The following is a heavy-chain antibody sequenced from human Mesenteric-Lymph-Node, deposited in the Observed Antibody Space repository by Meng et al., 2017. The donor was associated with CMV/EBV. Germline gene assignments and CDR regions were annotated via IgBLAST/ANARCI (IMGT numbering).Heavy chain of an antibody. J-gene: IGHJ4*02. CDR2: INPNSGGT. Sequence: ASVKASCKASGYTFTGYYMHWVRQAPGQGLEWMGWINPNSGGTNYAQKFQGRVTMTRDTSISTAYMELSRLRSDDTAVYYCARWAVHPVAGSYFDYWGQGTLVTVSS. CDR1: GYTFTGYY. D-gene: IGHD6-19*01. V-gene: IGHV1-2*02. CDR3: ARWAVHPVAGSYFDY.